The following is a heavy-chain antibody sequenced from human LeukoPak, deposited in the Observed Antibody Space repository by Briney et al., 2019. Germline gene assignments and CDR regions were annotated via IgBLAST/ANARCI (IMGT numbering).Heavy chain of an antibody. J-gene: IGHJ5*02. D-gene: IGHD6-6*01. CDR1: GGSFSGYY. CDR3: ARGLGIAARLGWFDP. CDR2: INHSGST. Sequence: PSETLSLTCAVYGGSFSGYYWSWIRQPPGKGLEWIGEINHSGSTNYNPSLKSRVTISVDTSKNQFSLKLSSVTAADTAVYYCARGLGIAARLGWFDPWGQGTLVTVSS. V-gene: IGHV4-34*01.